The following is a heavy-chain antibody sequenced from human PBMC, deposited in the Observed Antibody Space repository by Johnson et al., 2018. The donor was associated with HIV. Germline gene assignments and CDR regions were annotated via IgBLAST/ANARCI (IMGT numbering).Heavy chain of an antibody. J-gene: IGHJ3*02. D-gene: IGHD6-19*01. Sequence: QVQLVESGGGVVQPGRSLRLSCAASGFSFNSYPMHWVRQAPGKGLEWVAHISYDGSNKYYADSVKGRFTISRDNSKNTLYLQMNSLRAEDTAVFYCTYSSAWSPGAFDIWGQGTMVTVSS. CDR1: GFSFNSYP. CDR3: TYSSAWSPGAFDI. V-gene: IGHV3-30*04. CDR2: ISYDGSNK.